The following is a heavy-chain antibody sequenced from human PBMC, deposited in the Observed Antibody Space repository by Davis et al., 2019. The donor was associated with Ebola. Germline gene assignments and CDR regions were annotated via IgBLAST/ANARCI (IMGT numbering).Heavy chain of an antibody. J-gene: IGHJ6*02. Sequence: GESLKISCAASGFTFSSYEMNWVRQAPGKGLEWVSYISSSGSTIYYADSVEGRFTISRDNAKNSLYLQMNSLRAEDTAVYYCARVGYDFWSGKYYYYGMDVWGQGTTVTVSS. D-gene: IGHD3-3*01. CDR1: GFTFSSYE. CDR3: ARVGYDFWSGKYYYYGMDV. CDR2: ISSSGSTI. V-gene: IGHV3-48*03.